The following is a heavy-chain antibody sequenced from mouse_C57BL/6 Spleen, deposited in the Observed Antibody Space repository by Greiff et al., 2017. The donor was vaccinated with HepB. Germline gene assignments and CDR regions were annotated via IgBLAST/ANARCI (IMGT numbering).Heavy chain of an antibody. Sequence: VKLQQSGAELVRPGASVTLSCKASGYTFTDYEMHWVKQTPVHGLEWIGAIDPETGGTAYNQKFKGKAILTADKSSSTAYMELRSLTSEDSAVYYCTRAYYSNYDYWGQGTTLTVSS. CDR1: GYTFTDYE. D-gene: IGHD2-5*01. CDR3: TRAYYSNYDY. J-gene: IGHJ2*01. CDR2: IDPETGGT. V-gene: IGHV1-15*01.